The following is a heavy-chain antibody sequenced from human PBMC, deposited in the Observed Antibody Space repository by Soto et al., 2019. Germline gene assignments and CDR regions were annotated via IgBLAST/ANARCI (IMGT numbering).Heavy chain of an antibody. J-gene: IGHJ4*02. D-gene: IGHD1-1*01. CDR3: TTGGDASKTGY. Sequence: SETLSLTCAVSGGSISSGGYSWSWIRQPPGKGLEWIGYIYHSGSTYYNPSLKSRVAISVDTSRNDFSLRLSSVTAADTAVYYCTTGGDASKTGYWSQGTLVTVSS. CDR1: GGSISSGGYS. V-gene: IGHV4-30-2*05. CDR2: IYHSGST.